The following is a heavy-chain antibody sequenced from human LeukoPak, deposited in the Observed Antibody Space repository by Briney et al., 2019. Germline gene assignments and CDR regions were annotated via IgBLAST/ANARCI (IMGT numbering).Heavy chain of an antibody. CDR3: AGGSYYYARDPGVEF. D-gene: IGHD3-10*01. CDR1: GFPFSSYE. V-gene: IGHV3-48*03. Sequence: GGSLRLSCASSGFPFSSYEMNGVRPAPGKGLEWVSSISGSGNHIYYADSVKGRFTISRDNAKNSLYLQMNSLRAEDTAVYYCAGGSYYYARDPGVEFWGQGTLVTVSS. J-gene: IGHJ4*02. CDR2: ISGSGNHI.